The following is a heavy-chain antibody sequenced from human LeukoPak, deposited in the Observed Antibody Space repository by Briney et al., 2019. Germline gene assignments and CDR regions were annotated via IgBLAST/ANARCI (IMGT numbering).Heavy chain of an antibody. CDR2: IYYSGST. V-gene: IGHV4-39*07. CDR1: GASVSGSAYY. Sequence: SETLSLTCTVSGASVSGSAYYWGWIRQPPGKGLEWIGNIYYSGSTYYNESLESRVTISVDTSKNQFSLKLSSVTAADTAVYYCAREWVAVLMVYANNWFDPWGQGTLVTVSS. J-gene: IGHJ5*02. CDR3: AREWVAVLMVYANNWFDP. D-gene: IGHD2-8*01.